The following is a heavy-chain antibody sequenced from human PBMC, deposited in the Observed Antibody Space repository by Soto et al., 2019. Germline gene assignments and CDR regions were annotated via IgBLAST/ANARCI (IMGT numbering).Heavy chain of an antibody. CDR1: GFTVSDNY. D-gene: IGHD6-19*01. J-gene: IGHJ4*02. CDR3: ARDKGGGWYYFDS. CDR2: LYSAGNA. Sequence: PGGSLRLSCAASGFTVSDNYMTWVRQAPGKGLEWVSVLYSAGNAYYADSVRGRFTISRDDSKNTLYLQMNRLRAEDTAVYYCARDKGGGWYYFDSWGQGTLVTVSS. V-gene: IGHV3-53*01.